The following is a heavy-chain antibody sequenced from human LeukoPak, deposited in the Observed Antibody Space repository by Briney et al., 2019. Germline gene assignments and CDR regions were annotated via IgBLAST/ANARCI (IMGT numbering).Heavy chain of an antibody. D-gene: IGHD3-10*01. Sequence: SETLSLTCTVSGGSISSSSHYWGWIRQPPGKGLEWIGSIYYSGSTNYNPSLKSRVTISVDTSKNQFSLNLSSVTAADTAVYYCARGVREKNRGFLPYYYYYYMDVWGKGTTVAISS. V-gene: IGHV4-39*07. CDR2: IYYSGST. CDR3: ARGVREKNRGFLPYYYYYYMDV. CDR1: GGSISSSSHY. J-gene: IGHJ6*03.